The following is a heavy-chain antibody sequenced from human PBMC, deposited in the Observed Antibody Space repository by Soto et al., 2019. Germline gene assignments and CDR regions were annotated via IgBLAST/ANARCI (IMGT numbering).Heavy chain of an antibody. CDR1: GYTFTSYG. Sequence: GASVKVSWKAAGYTFTSYGISWGRQAPGQGLEWMGWISAYNGNTNYAQKLQGRVTMTTDTSTSTAYMELRSLRSDDTAVYYCARDRRIAAAGPKPEKGVSVDYWGQGTLVTVSS. CDR3: ARDRRIAAAGPKPEKGVSVDY. D-gene: IGHD6-13*01. CDR2: ISAYNGNT. J-gene: IGHJ4*02. V-gene: IGHV1-18*01.